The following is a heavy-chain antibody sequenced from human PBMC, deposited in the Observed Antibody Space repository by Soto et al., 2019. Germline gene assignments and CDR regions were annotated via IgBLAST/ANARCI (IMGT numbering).Heavy chain of an antibody. V-gene: IGHV4-30-4*01. D-gene: IGHD3-22*01. CDR3: ARGDYYEIFDY. CDR1: GGSISSGDYY. Sequence: SETLSLTCTVSGGSISSGDYYWSWIRQPPGKGLEWIGYIYDSGSTYYNPSLKSRVTISVDTSKNQFSLKLSAVTAADTAVYYCARGDYYEIFDYWGQGTLVTVSS. J-gene: IGHJ4*02. CDR2: IYDSGST.